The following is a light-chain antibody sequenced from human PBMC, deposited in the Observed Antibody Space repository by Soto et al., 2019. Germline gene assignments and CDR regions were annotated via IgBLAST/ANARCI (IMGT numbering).Light chain of an antibody. V-gene: IGKV2-28*01. CDR1: QSLLHSNGYNY. CDR2: LGS. J-gene: IGKJ1*01. Sequence: DIVMTQSPLSLPVTPGEPASISCRSSQSLLHSNGYNYLDWYLQKPGQSPQLLIYLGSNRASGVPDRFSGSGSGTDFTLKISRVEAEDVGVYYCMQALQTPKFGQGTKVKIK. CDR3: MQALQTPK.